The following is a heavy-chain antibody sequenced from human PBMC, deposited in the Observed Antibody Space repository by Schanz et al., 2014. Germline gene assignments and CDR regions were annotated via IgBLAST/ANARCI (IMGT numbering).Heavy chain of an antibody. CDR2: IHHSGSI. J-gene: IGHJ6*02. D-gene: IGHD3-3*02. CDR3: ARHLVNAYGMDV. V-gene: IGHV4-34*01. Sequence: VQLLESGGGLVQPGGSLRLSCAASGFTFSSYAMSWVRQAPGKGLQWIGEIHHSGSIIYNPSLRSGVTISMDTSKNQFFLKVTSVTAADTAVYYCARHLVNAYGMDVWGQGTAVTVSS. CDR1: GFTFSSYA.